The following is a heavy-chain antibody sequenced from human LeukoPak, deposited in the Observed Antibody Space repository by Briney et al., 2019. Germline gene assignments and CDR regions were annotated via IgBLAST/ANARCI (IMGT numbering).Heavy chain of an antibody. D-gene: IGHD4-17*01. V-gene: IGHV4-31*03. CDR1: GGSISSGGYY. Sequence: PSQTLSLTCTVSGGSISSGGYYWSWIRQHPRKGLEWIGYIYYSGFTYYNPSLKSRVTISLDTSKNQFSLKLSSVTAADTAVYYCARGTTVTTIFDYWGQGTLVTVSS. J-gene: IGHJ4*02. CDR2: IYYSGFT. CDR3: ARGTTVTTIFDY.